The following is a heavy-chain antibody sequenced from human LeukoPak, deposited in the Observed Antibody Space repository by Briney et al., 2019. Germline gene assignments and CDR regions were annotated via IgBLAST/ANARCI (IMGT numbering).Heavy chain of an antibody. J-gene: IGHJ4*02. CDR1: GFTVSSNY. CDR3: ARGHDIVVVPAAMSFDY. Sequence: GGSLRLSCAASGFTVSSNYMSWVRQAPGKGLEWVSYISSSSSTIYYADSVKGRFTISRDNAKNSLYLQMNSLRAEDTAVYYCARGHDIVVVPAAMSFDYWGQGTLVTVSS. V-gene: IGHV3-48*01. D-gene: IGHD2-2*01. CDR2: ISSSSSTI.